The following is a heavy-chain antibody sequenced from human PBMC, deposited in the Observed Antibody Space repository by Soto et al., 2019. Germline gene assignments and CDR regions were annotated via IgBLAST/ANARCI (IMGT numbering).Heavy chain of an antibody. D-gene: IGHD3-10*01. CDR2: IYYSGST. CDR1: GGSISSYY. J-gene: IGHJ5*02. CDR3: ARAGYGSGSYYNWFDP. Sequence: SETLSLTCTVSGGSISSYYWSWIRQPPGKGLEWIGYIYYSGSTNYNPSLKSRVTISVDTSKNQFSLKLSSVTAADTAVYYCARAGYGSGSYYNWFDPWGQGTLVTVSS. V-gene: IGHV4-59*01.